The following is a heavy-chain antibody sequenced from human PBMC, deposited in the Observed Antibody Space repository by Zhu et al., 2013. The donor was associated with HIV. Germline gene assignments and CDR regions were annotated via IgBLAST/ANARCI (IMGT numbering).Heavy chain of an antibody. J-gene: IGHJ1*01. CDR2: IKVDGSEK. CDR3: ARGSYCSGATCYGEYFHH. Sequence: EVQLVESGGGLVQPGGSLRLSCAASGFTFSTYWMSWVRQAPGKGLEWVANIKVDGSEKYYVDSVKGRFTISRDNAKNSLYLQMNSLRAEDTAVYYCARGSYCSGATCYGEYFHHWGQGTLVTVSS. D-gene: IGHD2-15*01. V-gene: IGHV3-7*04. CDR1: GFTFSTYW.